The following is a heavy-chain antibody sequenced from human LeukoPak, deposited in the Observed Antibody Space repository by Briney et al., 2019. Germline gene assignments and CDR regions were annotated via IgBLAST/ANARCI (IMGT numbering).Heavy chain of an antibody. D-gene: IGHD3-22*01. J-gene: IGHJ4*02. V-gene: IGHV5-51*01. CDR3: ARHYYDSSGYRRQIDY. CDR2: IFPDDSNT. CDR1: GYSFASSW. Sequence: GESLKISCTASGYSFASSWIAWVRQMPGKGLEWMGIIFPDDSNTGYNPSFQGQVTMSADKSISTAYLQWSSLKVSDTAMYYCARHYYDSSGYRRQIDYWGQGTLVTVSS.